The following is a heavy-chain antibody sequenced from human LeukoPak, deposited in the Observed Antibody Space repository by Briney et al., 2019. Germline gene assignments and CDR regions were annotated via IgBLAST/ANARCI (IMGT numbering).Heavy chain of an antibody. Sequence: GGSLRLSCAASGFTFSNYAMSWVRQAPGKGLEWVSAISGSGGSTYYPDPVKGRFTISRDDSKNTLYLQMNSLRAEDTAVYYCAKRGDYYDSRGYPYYFDYWGQGTLVTVSS. D-gene: IGHD3-22*01. J-gene: IGHJ4*02. CDR1: GFTFSNYA. CDR2: ISGSGGST. V-gene: IGHV3-23*01. CDR3: AKRGDYYDSRGYPYYFDY.